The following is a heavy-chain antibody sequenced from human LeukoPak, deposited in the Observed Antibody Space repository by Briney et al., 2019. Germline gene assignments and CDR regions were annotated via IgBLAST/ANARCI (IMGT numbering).Heavy chain of an antibody. CDR1: AGSISSSSGY. V-gene: IGHV4-39*01. Sequence: PSETLSLTCTVSAGSISSSSGYWGWIRQPPGKGLEWIGSMYYSGSTYYNPSLKSRVTISVDTSTNQFFLKVSSVTAADTAVYYCARHPSSYSSFDYWGQGTQVTVSS. J-gene: IGHJ4*02. CDR3: ARHPSSYSSFDY. D-gene: IGHD2-21*01. CDR2: MYYSGST.